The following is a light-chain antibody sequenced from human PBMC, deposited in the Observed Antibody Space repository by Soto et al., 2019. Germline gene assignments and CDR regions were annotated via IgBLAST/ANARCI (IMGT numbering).Light chain of an antibody. J-gene: IGKJ1*01. CDR3: QQAYTFPRT. CDR2: GAS. CDR1: QSISSY. V-gene: IGKV1-39*01. Sequence: RASQSISSYLNWYQQEPGKAPKLLIYGASSLQSGVPSRFSGSGSGTDFTLTISSLQPEDFATFYCQQAYTFPRTFGQGTKVDNK.